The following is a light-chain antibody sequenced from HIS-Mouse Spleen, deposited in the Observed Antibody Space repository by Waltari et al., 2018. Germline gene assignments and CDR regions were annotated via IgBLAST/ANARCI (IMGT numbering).Light chain of an antibody. V-gene: IGLV3-27*01. Sequence: SYELTQPSSVSVSPGQTARITCPGDVLAKKYARWFQQKPGQAPVLVIYKDSERPPGIPERFSGSSSGTTVTLTISGAQVEDEADYYCYSAADNNWVFGGGTKLTVL. J-gene: IGLJ3*02. CDR1: VLAKKY. CDR2: KDS. CDR3: YSAADNNWV.